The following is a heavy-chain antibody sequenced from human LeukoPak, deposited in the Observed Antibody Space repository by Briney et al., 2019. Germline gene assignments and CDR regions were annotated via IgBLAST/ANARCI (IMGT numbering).Heavy chain of an antibody. D-gene: IGHD4-17*01. Sequence: GGSLRLSCAASGFTFSSYSMNRVRQAPGKGLECVPSISSSSSYIYYADSVKGRFTISRDNAKNSLYLQMNSLRAEDTAVYYCARDLYAGDYDVDYWGQGTLVTVSS. CDR3: ARDLYAGDYDVDY. CDR1: GFTFSSYS. J-gene: IGHJ4*02. CDR2: ISSSSSYI. V-gene: IGHV3-21*01.